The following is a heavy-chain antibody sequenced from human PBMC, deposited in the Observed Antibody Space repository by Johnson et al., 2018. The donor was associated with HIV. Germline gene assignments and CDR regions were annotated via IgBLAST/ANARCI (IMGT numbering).Heavy chain of an antibody. D-gene: IGHD6-13*01. V-gene: IGHV3-74*02. CDR3: AKDWAYSSSWYDEGLAFDI. Sequence: EVQLLESGGGLVQPGGSLRLSCAASGFTFSSYWMHWVRQAPGKGLVWVSRINSDGSSTSYADSVKGRFTISRDNAKNTLYLQMNSLRAEDTAVYYCAKDWAYSSSWYDEGLAFDIWGQGTMVTVSS. CDR1: GFTFSSYW. J-gene: IGHJ3*02. CDR2: INSDGSST.